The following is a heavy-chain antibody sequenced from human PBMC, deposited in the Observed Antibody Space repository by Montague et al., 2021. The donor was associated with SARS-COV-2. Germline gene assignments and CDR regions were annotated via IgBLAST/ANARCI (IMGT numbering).Heavy chain of an antibody. D-gene: IGHD6-13*01. Sequence: SETLSLTCNVSGASINDYYWNWLRQSPEKRLEWIGYVYTAVRTSYNPSLKGRVTISLDTSKNQISLKLTSMTAADAAVYFCARRAAGGLFYFDYWGLGTLVSVS. J-gene: IGHJ4*02. CDR1: GASINDYY. V-gene: IGHV4-59*01. CDR3: ARRAAGGLFYFDY. CDR2: VYTAVRT.